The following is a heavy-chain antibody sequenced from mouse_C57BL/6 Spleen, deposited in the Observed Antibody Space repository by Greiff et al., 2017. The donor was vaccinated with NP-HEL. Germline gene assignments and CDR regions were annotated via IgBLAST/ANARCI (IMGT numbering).Heavy chain of an antibody. CDR2: LSYDGSN. J-gene: IGHJ2*01. Sequence: EVKLMESGPGLVKPSQSLSLTCSVTGYSITSGYYWNWIRQFPGNKLEWMGYLSYDGSNNYNPSLKNRISITRDTSKNQFFLKLNSVTTEDTATYYCARIYYDSYYFDYWGQGTTLTVSS. CDR1: GYSITSGYY. V-gene: IGHV3-6*01. CDR3: ARIYYDSYYFDY. D-gene: IGHD2-4*01.